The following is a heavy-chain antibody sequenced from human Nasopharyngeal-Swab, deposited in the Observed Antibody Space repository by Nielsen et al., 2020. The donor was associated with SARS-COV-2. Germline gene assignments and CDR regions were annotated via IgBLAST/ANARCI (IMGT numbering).Heavy chain of an antibody. CDR3: AKDLWFGELSLFYYYYYGMDV. J-gene: IGHJ6*02. D-gene: IGHD3-10*01. CDR2: IYSGGST. Sequence: WIRQPPGKGLEWVSVIYSGGSTYYADSVKGRFTISRDNSKNTLYLQMNSLRAEDTAVYYCAKDLWFGELSLFYYYYYGMDVWGQGTTVTVSS. V-gene: IGHV3-53*05.